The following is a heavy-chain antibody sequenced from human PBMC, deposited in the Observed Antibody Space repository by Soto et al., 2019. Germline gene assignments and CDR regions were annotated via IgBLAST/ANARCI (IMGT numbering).Heavy chain of an antibody. CDR3: AYPFTGELFHQGLRY. Sequence: GGSLRLSCAASGFNFGLYAMHWVRRAPGKGLEWVAVISFDGSNKYYADSVKGRITVSRDNSKNTLFMQLDSLITDDTAIYYCAYPFTGELFHQGLRYWGPATRASVS. J-gene: IGHJ4*02. CDR2: ISFDGSNK. V-gene: IGHV3-30*03. CDR1: GFNFGLYA. D-gene: IGHD1-26*01.